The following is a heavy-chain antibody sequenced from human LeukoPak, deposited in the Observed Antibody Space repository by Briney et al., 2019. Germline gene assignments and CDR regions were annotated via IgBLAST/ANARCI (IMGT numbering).Heavy chain of an antibody. Sequence: PGGSLRLSCAASGFTVSSNYMSWVRQAPGRGLEWVSVIYSGGATYYADSVKGRFTISRDNSKNTLFLQMNSLKVEDTAVYYCARGDDFSGDYWGQGTLVTVSS. CDR1: GFTVSSNY. J-gene: IGHJ4*02. V-gene: IGHV3-53*01. CDR3: ARGDDFSGDY. D-gene: IGHD3/OR15-3a*01. CDR2: IYSGGAT.